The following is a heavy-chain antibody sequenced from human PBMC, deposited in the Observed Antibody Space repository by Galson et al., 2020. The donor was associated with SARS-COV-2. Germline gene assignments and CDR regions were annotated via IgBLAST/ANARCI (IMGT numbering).Heavy chain of an antibody. Sequence: SETLSLTCTVSGGSISSYYWSWIRQPAGKGLEWIGRIYTSGSTNYNPSLKSRVTMSVDTSKNQFSLKLSSVTAADTAVYYCAREKRITGTTWRLRTRGYYFDYWGQGTLVTVSS. J-gene: IGHJ4*02. CDR2: IYTSGST. D-gene: IGHD1-7*01. V-gene: IGHV4-4*07. CDR1: GGSISSYY. CDR3: AREKRITGTTWRLRTRGYYFDY.